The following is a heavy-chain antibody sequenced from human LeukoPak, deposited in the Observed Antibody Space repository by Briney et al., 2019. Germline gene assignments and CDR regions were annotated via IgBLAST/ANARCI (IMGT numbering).Heavy chain of an antibody. J-gene: IGHJ6*04. V-gene: IGHV4-34*01. CDR3: ARRGPGGSGMDV. CDR1: GGSFSGYY. CDR2: INHSGST. Sequence: PSETLSLTCAVYGGSFSGYYWSWIRQPPGKGLEWIGEINHSGSTNYNPSLKSRVTISVDTSKNQFSLKLSSVTAADTAVYYCARRGPGGSGMDVWGKGTTVTVSS. D-gene: IGHD3-16*01.